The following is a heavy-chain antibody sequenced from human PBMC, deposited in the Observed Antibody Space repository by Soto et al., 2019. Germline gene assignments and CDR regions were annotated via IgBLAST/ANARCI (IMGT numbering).Heavy chain of an antibody. CDR3: AKDLTGYGVTPRGYFDY. J-gene: IGHJ4*02. CDR2: ISYDGSNK. CDR1: GVTFGSCG. D-gene: IGHD7-27*01. Sequence: SSGSLRLSCAVSGVTFGSCGMHWGRHAPGKRLEWAGVISYDGSNKYYSDSVLGRFTISTDNSPNTLYLQMNTLRAEATAVYYCAKDLTGYGVTPRGYFDYWGQGTLVTVSS. V-gene: IGHV3-30*18.